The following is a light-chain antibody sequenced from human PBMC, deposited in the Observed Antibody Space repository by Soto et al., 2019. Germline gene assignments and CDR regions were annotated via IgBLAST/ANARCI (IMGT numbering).Light chain of an antibody. CDR3: HHRSSVTPYT. V-gene: IGKV3-11*01. CDR2: DAS. CDR1: QSVGNF. Sequence: EIVLTQSPATLSLSPGERATLSCRASQSVGNFLAWYQQKPGQAPRLLVYDASSRATGIPARFSGSGSGTDFTLTISSLEPEDFAVYYCHHRSSVTPYTFGQGTNLESK. J-gene: IGKJ2*01.